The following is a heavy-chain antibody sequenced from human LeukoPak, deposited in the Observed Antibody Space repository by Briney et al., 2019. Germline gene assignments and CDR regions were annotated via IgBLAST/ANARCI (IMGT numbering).Heavy chain of an antibody. J-gene: IGHJ4*02. CDR2: ISGSGGGT. CDR1: GFTFSSYA. D-gene: IGHD6-19*01. V-gene: IGHV3-23*01. Sequence: GGSLRLSCAASGFTFSSYAMSWVRQAPGKGLEWVSAISGSGGGTYYADSVKGRFTISRDNSKNTLYLQTNSLRAEDTAVYYCAKGITVAGPIDYWGQGTLVTVSS. CDR3: AKGITVAGPIDY.